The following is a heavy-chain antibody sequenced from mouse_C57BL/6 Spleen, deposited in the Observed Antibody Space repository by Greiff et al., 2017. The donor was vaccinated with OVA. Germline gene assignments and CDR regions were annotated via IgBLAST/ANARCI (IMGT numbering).Heavy chain of an antibody. J-gene: IGHJ4*01. Sequence: VQLQQSGPELVKPGASVKISCKASGYAFSSSWMNWVKQRPGQGLEWIGRIYPGDGDTNYNGKFKGKATLTADKSSSTAYMQLSSLTSEDSAVDFCARETTVVANAMDYWGQGTSVTVSS. CDR3: ARETTVVANAMDY. D-gene: IGHD1-1*01. CDR1: GYAFSSSW. CDR2: IYPGDGDT. V-gene: IGHV1-82*01.